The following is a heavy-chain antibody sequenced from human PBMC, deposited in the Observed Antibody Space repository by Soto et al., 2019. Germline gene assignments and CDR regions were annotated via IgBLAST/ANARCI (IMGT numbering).Heavy chain of an antibody. D-gene: IGHD2-2*02. CDR2: IDPSDSYI. Sequence: AESLTTSCKVSGYSFTNYWISWVLQMPGKGLEWMGRIDPSDSYINYSPSFQGHVTISADNSISTAYLQWSSLKASDTAMYYCARNDCSSTRCYNFGMDVWGQGTTVTVSS. J-gene: IGHJ6*02. CDR3: ARNDCSSTRCYNFGMDV. CDR1: GYSFTNYW. V-gene: IGHV5-10-1*01.